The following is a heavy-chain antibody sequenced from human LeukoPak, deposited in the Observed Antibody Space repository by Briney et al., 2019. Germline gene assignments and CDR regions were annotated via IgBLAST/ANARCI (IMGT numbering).Heavy chain of an antibody. Sequence: GALRLSCVDSGFTFTNAWMGWVRQAPGKGLEWIGRIKSKTDGETTNYAEPVRGRFTISRDDSKSAVYLQMNSLKIEDTAVYYCTTDLGTYYHGSQRLIPIDYWGQGTLVTVS. CDR3: TTDLGTYYHGSQRLIPIDY. CDR1: GFTFTNAW. CDR2: IKSKTDGETT. J-gene: IGHJ4*02. D-gene: IGHD3-10*01. V-gene: IGHV3-15*01.